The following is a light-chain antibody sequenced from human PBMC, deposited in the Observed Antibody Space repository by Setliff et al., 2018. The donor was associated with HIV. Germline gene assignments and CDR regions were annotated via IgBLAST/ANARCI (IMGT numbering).Light chain of an antibody. Sequence: QSVLTQPASVSGSPGQSITISCTGTSSDIGGYNYVSWYQQRPGKAPKLMIFQLINRPSGVSNRFSGSKSGNTASLTISGLQAEDEADYYCSASRPSRTLFVFGTGTKVTV. CDR1: SSDIGGYNY. V-gene: IGLV2-14*01. CDR2: QLI. J-gene: IGLJ1*01. CDR3: SASRPSRTLFV.